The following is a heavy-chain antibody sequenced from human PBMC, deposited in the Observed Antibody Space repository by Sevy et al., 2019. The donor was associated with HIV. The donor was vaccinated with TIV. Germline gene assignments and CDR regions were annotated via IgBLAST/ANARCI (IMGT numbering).Heavy chain of an antibody. J-gene: IGHJ4*02. D-gene: IGHD3-16*01. CDR2: IKQDGSEK. Sequence: GGSLRLSCAASGFSFSSYWMSWVRQAPGKGLEWVANIKQDGSEKNYVDSVKGRFTISRDNAKNSLYLQMNSLRADDTAVYYCARARVAIIGAGEVLGYWGQGTLVTVSS. CDR1: GFSFSSYW. CDR3: ARARVAIIGAGEVLGY. V-gene: IGHV3-7*01.